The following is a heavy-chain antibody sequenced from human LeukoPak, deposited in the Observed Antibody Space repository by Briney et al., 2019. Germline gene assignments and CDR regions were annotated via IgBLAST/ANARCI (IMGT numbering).Heavy chain of an antibody. D-gene: IGHD6-19*01. CDR3: AREIAVAGSLDY. CDR1: GGTFSSYA. J-gene: IGHJ4*02. CDR2: IIPIFGTA. Sequence: SVKVSCKASGGTFSSYAISWVRQAPGQGLEWMGGIIPIFGTANYAQKSQGRVTITADESTSTAYMELSSLRSEDTAVYYCAREIAVAGSLDYWGQGTLVTVSS. V-gene: IGHV1-69*13.